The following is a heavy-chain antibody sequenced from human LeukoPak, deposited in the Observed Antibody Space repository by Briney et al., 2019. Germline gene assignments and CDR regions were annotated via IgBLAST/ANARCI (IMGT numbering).Heavy chain of an antibody. CDR3: AREGYGSPDY. CDR1: GFTFSTYS. J-gene: IGHJ4*02. D-gene: IGHD3-10*01. CDR2: ISSSGSTI. Sequence: GGSLRLSCTASGFTFSTYSMNWVRQAPGKGLEWVSYISSSGSTIYYADSVKGRFTISRDNAKNSLYLQMNSLRAEDTAVYYCAREGYGSPDYWGQGNLVTVSS. V-gene: IGHV3-48*04.